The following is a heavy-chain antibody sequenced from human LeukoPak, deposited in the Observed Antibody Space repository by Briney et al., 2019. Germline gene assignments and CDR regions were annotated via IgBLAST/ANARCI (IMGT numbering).Heavy chain of an antibody. J-gene: IGHJ5*02. Sequence: PGGSLRLSCVASEYTFSNYAMSWVRQARGKGLEWVAVISYDGSNKYYADSVKGRFTISRDNSKNTLYLQMNSLRAEDTAVYYCARDHSGRFDPWGQGTLVTVSS. CDR2: ISYDGSNK. CDR3: ARDHSGRFDP. V-gene: IGHV3-30-3*01. D-gene: IGHD6-25*01. CDR1: EYTFSNYA.